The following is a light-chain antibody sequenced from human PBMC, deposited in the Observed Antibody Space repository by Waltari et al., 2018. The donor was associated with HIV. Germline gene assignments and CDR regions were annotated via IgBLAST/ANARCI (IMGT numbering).Light chain of an antibody. CDR3: QEYETWTKT. J-gene: IGKJ1*01. CDR2: SAS. V-gene: IGKV3-15*01. Sequence: DIVMTQSPATLSVSPGERATLSCRASQNIKSNLAWFQQLPGQAPRLLISSASIRATDIPPRFRGSGSGTDFTLTISSLQSEDFAIYYCQEYETWTKTFGQGTKVEMK. CDR1: QNIKSN.